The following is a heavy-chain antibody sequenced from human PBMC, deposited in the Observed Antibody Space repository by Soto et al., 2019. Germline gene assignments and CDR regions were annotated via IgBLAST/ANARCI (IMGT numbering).Heavy chain of an antibody. Sequence: QVQLVESGGGVVQPGRSLRLSCAASGFTFSSYGMHWVRQAPGKGLEWVAVIWYDGSNKYYADSVKGRFTISRDNSKNTLYLQMNSLRAEDTAVYYCARDGGGAIDLDYWGQGTLVTVSS. CDR3: ARDGGGAIDLDY. CDR1: GFTFSSYG. CDR2: IWYDGSNK. J-gene: IGHJ4*02. D-gene: IGHD3-16*01. V-gene: IGHV3-33*01.